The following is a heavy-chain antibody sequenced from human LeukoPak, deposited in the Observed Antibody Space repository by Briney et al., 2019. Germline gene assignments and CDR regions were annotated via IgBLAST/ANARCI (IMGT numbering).Heavy chain of an antibody. CDR1: GGSIISSSYS. Sequence: SGTLSLTCTVSGGSIISSSYSWGCIRQPPGKGLEWIGEINHSGSTNYNPSLKSRVTISVDTSKNQFSLKLNSVTAADTAVYYCARRRSRRQPYNWFDPWGQGTLVTVSS. V-gene: IGHV4-39*07. CDR3: ARRRSRRQPYNWFDP. CDR2: INHSGST. D-gene: IGHD1-1*01. J-gene: IGHJ5*02.